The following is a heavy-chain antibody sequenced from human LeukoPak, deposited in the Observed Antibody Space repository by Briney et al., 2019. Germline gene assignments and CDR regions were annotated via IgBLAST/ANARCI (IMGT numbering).Heavy chain of an antibody. Sequence: GASVKVSCKASGFTFTSSAVQWVRQARGQRLEWIGWIVVGSGNTNYAQKFQERVTITRDMSTSTAYMELSSLRSEDTAVYYCARSPSSSWPYYYYYYMDVWGKGTTVTVSS. V-gene: IGHV1-58*01. D-gene: IGHD6-13*01. CDR2: IVVGSGNT. CDR1: GFTFTSSA. J-gene: IGHJ6*03. CDR3: ARSPSSSWPYYYYYYMDV.